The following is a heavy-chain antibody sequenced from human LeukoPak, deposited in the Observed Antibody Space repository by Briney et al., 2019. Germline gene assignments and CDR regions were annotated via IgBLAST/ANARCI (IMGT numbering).Heavy chain of an antibody. J-gene: IGHJ6*03. CDR3: ARTEESGYSYGYFGYYYYMDV. D-gene: IGHD5-18*01. CDR2: IYYSGST. V-gene: IGHV4-39*01. CDR1: GGSISSSSYY. Sequence: SETLSLTCTVSGGSISSSSYYWGWIRQPPGKGLEWIGSIYYSGSTYYNPFLKSRVTISVDTSKNQFSLKLSSVTAADTAVYYCARTEESGYSYGYFGYYYYMDVWGKGTTVTVSS.